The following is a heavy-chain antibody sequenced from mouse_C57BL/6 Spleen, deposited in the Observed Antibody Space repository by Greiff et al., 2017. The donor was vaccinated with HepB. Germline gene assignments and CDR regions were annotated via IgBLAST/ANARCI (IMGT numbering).Heavy chain of an antibody. Sequence: QVQLQQSGPELVKPGASVKISCKASGYAFSSSWMNWVKQRPGKGLEWIGRIYPGDGDTNYNGKFKGKATLTADKSSSTAYMQLSSLTSEDSAVYFCARSTVVEYFDVWGTGTTVTVSS. CDR1: GYAFSSSW. V-gene: IGHV1-82*01. D-gene: IGHD1-1*01. J-gene: IGHJ1*03. CDR2: IYPGDGDT. CDR3: ARSTVVEYFDV.